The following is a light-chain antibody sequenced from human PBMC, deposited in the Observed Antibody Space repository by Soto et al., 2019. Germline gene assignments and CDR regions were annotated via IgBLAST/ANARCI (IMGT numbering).Light chain of an antibody. CDR1: QSISSY. CDR2: AAS. Sequence: DIQMTQSPSSLSASVGDRVTITCRASQSISSYLNWYQQKPGKAPKLLIYAASSLQSGVPSRFSGSASVTDFTLTISSLHPVDFATYYCQQSYCTPRTFGQATKLVIK. V-gene: IGKV1-39*01. J-gene: IGKJ2*01. CDR3: QQSYCTPRT.